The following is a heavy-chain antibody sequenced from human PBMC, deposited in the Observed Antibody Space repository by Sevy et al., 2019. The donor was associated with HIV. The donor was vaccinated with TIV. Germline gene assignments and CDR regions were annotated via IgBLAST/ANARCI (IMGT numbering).Heavy chain of an antibody. CDR3: AGENAWGRGYS. V-gene: IGHV4-59*08. CDR2: IYYNGHI. D-gene: IGHD1-26*01. Sequence: SETLSLTCTVSGGSITSLYWNWIRQPPGKGLEWIATIYYNGHINYNPSLKSRVTLSLDTSKNQFSLRLGSVTAEDTAMYYCAGENAWGRGYSWGQGTLVTVSS. CDR1: GGSITSLY. J-gene: IGHJ4*02.